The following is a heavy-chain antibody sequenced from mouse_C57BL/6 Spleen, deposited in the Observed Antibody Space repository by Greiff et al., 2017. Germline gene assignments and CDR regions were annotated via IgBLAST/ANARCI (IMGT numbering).Heavy chain of an antibody. V-gene: IGHV14-4*01. CDR1: GFNIKDDY. CDR3: PPYGSGYFDV. CDR2: IDPENGDT. D-gene: IGHD1-1*01. J-gene: IGHJ1*03. Sequence: EVQLQQSGAELVRPGASVKLSCTASGFNIKDDYMHWVKQRPEQGLEWIGWIDPENGDTEYASKFQGKATITADTSSNTAYLQLSRLTSEDTAVYYCPPYGSGYFDVWGTGTTVTVSS.